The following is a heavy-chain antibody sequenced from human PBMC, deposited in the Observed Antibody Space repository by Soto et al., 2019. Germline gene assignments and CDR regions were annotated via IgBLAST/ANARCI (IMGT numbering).Heavy chain of an antibody. D-gene: IGHD6-25*01. V-gene: IGHV4-59*01. CDR2: VYFSGNT. J-gene: IGHJ5*02. CDR1: GGSLSSYY. CDR3: GSVRPSGYVLS. Sequence: SETLSLTCTVSGGSLSSYYWTWIRQSPGKGLEWIGYVYFSGNTNYNPSLRSRVTISIDTSKNQFSLRLASVTAADTAFYYCGSVRPSGYVLSWGQGTLVTVSS.